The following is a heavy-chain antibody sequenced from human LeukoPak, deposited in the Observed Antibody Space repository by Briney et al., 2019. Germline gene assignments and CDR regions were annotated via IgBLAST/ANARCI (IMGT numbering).Heavy chain of an antibody. V-gene: IGHV3-30*02. CDR3: AKAPYDFSNYYYYMDV. J-gene: IGHJ6*03. CDR2: IRHDENNK. CDR1: GFTFSLYG. D-gene: IGHD3/OR15-3a*01. Sequence: GGSLRLSCAASGFTFSLYGIHWVRQAPGKGLEWVAFIRHDENNKHYADSVKGRFTISRDKSSNTLLLQMNSLRVEDTAVYYCAKAPYDFSNYYYYMDVWGNGTTVTVSS.